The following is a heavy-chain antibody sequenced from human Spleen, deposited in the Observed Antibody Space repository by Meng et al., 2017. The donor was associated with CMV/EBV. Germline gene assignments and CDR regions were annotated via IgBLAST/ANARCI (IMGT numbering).Heavy chain of an antibody. D-gene: IGHD2-15*01. V-gene: IGHV3-9*01. CDR3: AKADIVVVVAAYFDY. CDR2: ISWNSGSI. CDR1: GFTFDDYA. J-gene: IGHJ4*02. Sequence: SLKISCAASGFTFDDYAMHWVRQAPGKGLEWVSGISWNSGSIGYADSVKGRFTISRDNAKNSLYLQMNSLRAEDTALYYCAKADIVVVVAAYFDYWGQGTLVTVSS.